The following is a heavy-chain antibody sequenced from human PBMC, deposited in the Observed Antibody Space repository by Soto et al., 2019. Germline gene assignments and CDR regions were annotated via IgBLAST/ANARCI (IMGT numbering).Heavy chain of an antibody. D-gene: IGHD3-9*01. J-gene: IGHJ2*01. CDR2: MSYDGSNK. V-gene: IGHV3-30*03. Sequence: PDKGRERVAVMSYDGSNKYYADSVKGRFTICRDNSKNTLYLQMNSLRAEDTAVYYFFFQAEVGIRDSRSVSAFLLNRSSDL. CDR3: FFQAEVGIRDSRSVSAFLLNRSSDL.